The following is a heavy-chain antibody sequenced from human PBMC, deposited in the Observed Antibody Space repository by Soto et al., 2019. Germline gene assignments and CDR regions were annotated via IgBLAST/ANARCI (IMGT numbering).Heavy chain of an antibody. Sequence: SETLSLTCTVSGGSISSYYWSWIRQPPGKGLEWIGYIYYSGSTNYNPSLKSRVTISVDTSKNQFSLKLSSVTAADTAVYYCARYYSGYDAAGYYFDYWGQGTPVTVSS. CDR1: GGSISSYY. J-gene: IGHJ4*02. D-gene: IGHD5-12*01. V-gene: IGHV4-59*01. CDR3: ARYYSGYDAAGYYFDY. CDR2: IYYSGST.